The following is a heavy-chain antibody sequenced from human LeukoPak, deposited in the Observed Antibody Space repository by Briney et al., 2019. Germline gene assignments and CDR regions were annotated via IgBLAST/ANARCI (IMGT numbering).Heavy chain of an antibody. Sequence: GGSLRLSCAASGFTFSSYWMSWVRQAPGKGLEWVANIKQDGSEKYYVDSVKGRFTISRDNAMNSLYLQVNSLRAEDTAVYYCASQTYYDFWSGYYYYCMDVWGKGTTVTVSS. CDR1: GFTFSSYW. CDR3: ASQTYYDFWSGYYYYCMDV. CDR2: IKQDGSEK. J-gene: IGHJ6*03. V-gene: IGHV3-7*01. D-gene: IGHD3-3*01.